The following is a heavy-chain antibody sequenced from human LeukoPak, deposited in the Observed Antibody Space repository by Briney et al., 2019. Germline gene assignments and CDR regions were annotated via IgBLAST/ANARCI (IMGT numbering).Heavy chain of an antibody. CDR2: IIPIFGTA. V-gene: IGHV1-69*05. CDR3: ASLILQNIVVVPAAISGPGFDP. CDR1: GGTFSSYA. J-gene: IGHJ5*02. Sequence: SVKVSCKASGGTFSSYAISWVRHAPGQGLEWMGGIIPIFGTANYAQKFQGRVTITTDESTSTAYMELSSLRSEDTVVYYCASLILQNIVVVPAAISGPGFDPWGQGTLVTVSS. D-gene: IGHD2-2*01.